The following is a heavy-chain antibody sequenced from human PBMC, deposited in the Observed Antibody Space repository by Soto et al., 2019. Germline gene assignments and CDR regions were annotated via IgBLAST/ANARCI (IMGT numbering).Heavy chain of an antibody. J-gene: IGHJ4*03. D-gene: IGHD2-2*01. CDR3: ARDPTPAATRPFDY. CDR2: ISAYNGNT. Sequence: ASAKPSCKASGVTYTCYGLSSARQELGQGLEWMGWISAYNGNTNYAQKFQGRVTMTTDTSTSTAYMELRSLRSDDTAVYYCARDPTPAATRPFDYWGQGSLVTVSS. CDR1: GVTYTCYG. V-gene: IGHV1-18*04.